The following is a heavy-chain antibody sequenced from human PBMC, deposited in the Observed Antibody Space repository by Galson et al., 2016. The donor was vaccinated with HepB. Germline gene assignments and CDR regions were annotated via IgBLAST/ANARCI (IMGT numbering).Heavy chain of an antibody. Sequence: SLRLSCAASGFTFSSYAMHWVRQAPGKGLEWVADVSGSAAGTEYGITTDYADTVKGRFTISRDKSKNTLYLQVNSLRAEDTAVYYCAKCPQWLVPNYEISGYYFDYWGQRMLVTVSS. CDR1: GFTFSSYA. D-gene: IGHD3-22*01. J-gene: IGHJ4*02. CDR3: AKCPQWLVPNYEISGYYFDY. CDR2: VSGSAAGTEYGITT. V-gene: IGHV3-23*01.